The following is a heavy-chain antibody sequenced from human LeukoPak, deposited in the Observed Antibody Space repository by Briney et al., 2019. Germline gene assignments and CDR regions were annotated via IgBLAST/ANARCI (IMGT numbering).Heavy chain of an antibody. D-gene: IGHD5-18*01. J-gene: IGHJ3*02. V-gene: IGHV4-59*01. CDR3: ASLTPPQLWLLGYAFDI. Sequence: SETLSLTCTVSGGSISSYYWSWIRQPPGKGLEWIGYIYYSGSTNYNPSLKSRVTISVDTSKNQFSLKLSSVTAADTAVYYCASLTPPQLWLLGYAFDIWGQGTMVTVSS. CDR1: GGSISSYY. CDR2: IYYSGST.